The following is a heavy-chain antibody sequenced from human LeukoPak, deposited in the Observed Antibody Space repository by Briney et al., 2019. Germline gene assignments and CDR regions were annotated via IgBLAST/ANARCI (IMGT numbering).Heavy chain of an antibody. CDR1: GFIFSNYG. D-gene: IGHD6-19*01. Sequence: GGSLRLSCAASGFIFSNYGMHWVRQAPGKGLEWVAVVWCDGNNKFYADSVKGRFTISRDNSKNTLYLQMNSLSAEDTAVYYCARVHLGVNSSGWHYYYYYYMDVWGKGTTVTVSS. CDR3: ARVHLGVNSSGWHYYYYYYMDV. J-gene: IGHJ6*03. V-gene: IGHV3-33*08. CDR2: VWCDGNNK.